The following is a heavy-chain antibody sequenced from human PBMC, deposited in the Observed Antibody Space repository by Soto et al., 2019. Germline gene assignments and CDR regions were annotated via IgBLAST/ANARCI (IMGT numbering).Heavy chain of an antibody. CDR1: GGTFSSYA. J-gene: IGHJ4*02. Sequence: SVKVSCKDSGGTFSSYAISWVRQAPGQGLEWMGGINPIFGTPHYAQKYQGRVTITADTFTNTAYMELTRLTSDDTAVYFCAREGRHFDYWGQGTLVTVSS. V-gene: IGHV1-69*06. CDR2: INPIFGTP. CDR3: AREGRHFDY.